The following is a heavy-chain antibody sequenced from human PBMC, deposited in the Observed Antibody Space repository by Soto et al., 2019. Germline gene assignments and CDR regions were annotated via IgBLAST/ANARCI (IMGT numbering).Heavy chain of an antibody. D-gene: IGHD1-26*01. CDR2: LGFDGGGR. CDR1: GFDFRSYG. J-gene: IGHJ6*02. Sequence: QMQLVESGGGVVQPGTSLRLSCAASGFDFRSYGMHGVRQTPGKGLEWVAVLGFDGGGRYYADSVKGRCTISRDNSKKMLYLQMDSLRAEDTALYYCAREPVGPDYAMDVWGQGTTVTVSS. CDR3: AREPVGPDYAMDV. V-gene: IGHV3-33*01.